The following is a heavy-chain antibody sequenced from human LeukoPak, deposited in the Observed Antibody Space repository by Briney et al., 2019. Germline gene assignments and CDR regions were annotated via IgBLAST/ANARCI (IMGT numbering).Heavy chain of an antibody. D-gene: IGHD6-19*01. V-gene: IGHV4-34*01. CDR1: GGSFSGYY. Sequence: SETLSLTCAVYGGSFSGYYWSWIRQPPGKGLEWIGEINHSGSTNYNPSLKSRVTISVDTSKNQFSLKLNSVTAADTAVYYCARDHTIAVPGPFDYWGQGALVTISS. CDR2: INHSGST. CDR3: ARDHTIAVPGPFDY. J-gene: IGHJ4*02.